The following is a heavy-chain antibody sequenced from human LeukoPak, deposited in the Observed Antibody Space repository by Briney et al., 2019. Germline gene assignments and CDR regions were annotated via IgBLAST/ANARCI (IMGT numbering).Heavy chain of an antibody. Sequence: GGSLRLSCAASGFTFSSYWMSWVRQAPGKGLEWVANIKQDGSEKYYVDSVKGRFTTSRDNAKNSLYLQMNSLRAEDTAVYYCASSSRRGWFDPWGQGTLVTVSS. D-gene: IGHD2-2*01. CDR1: GFTFSSYW. CDR3: ASSSRRGWFDP. CDR2: IKQDGSEK. J-gene: IGHJ5*02. V-gene: IGHV3-7*01.